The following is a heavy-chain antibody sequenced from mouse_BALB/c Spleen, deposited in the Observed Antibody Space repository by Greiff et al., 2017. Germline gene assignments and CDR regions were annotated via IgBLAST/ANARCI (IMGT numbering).Heavy chain of an antibody. Sequence: DVMLVESGGGLVKPGGSLKLSCAASGFTFSSYAMSWVRQTPEKRLEWVASISSGGSTYYPDSVKGRFTISRDNARNILYLQMSSLRSEDTAMYYCARGSDYDGTPADWGQGTLVTVSA. J-gene: IGHJ3*01. CDR1: GFTFSSYA. D-gene: IGHD2-4*01. CDR2: ISSGGST. CDR3: ARGSDYDGTPAD. V-gene: IGHV5-6-5*01.